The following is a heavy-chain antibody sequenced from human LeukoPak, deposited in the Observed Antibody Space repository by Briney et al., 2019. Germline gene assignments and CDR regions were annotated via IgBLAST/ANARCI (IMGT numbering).Heavy chain of an antibody. Sequence: PSETLSLTCTVSGGPISTYYWSWIRQPAGKGLEWIGRIYSSGSTNYNPSLKSRVTMSVDTSKNQFSLNLSSVTAADTAVYYCARDVVLITANWFDPWGQGTLVTVSS. CDR2: IYSSGST. CDR3: ARDVVLITANWFDP. V-gene: IGHV4-4*07. J-gene: IGHJ5*02. D-gene: IGHD3-22*01. CDR1: GGPISTYY.